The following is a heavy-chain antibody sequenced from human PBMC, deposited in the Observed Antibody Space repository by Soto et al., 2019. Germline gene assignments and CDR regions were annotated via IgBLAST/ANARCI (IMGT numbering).Heavy chain of an antibody. Sequence: PGGSLRLSCEASGFAFDSYSMNWVRQAPGKGLEWVSYISSSSSVTHYIDSVKGRFTISRDSAKNSLYLQMNSLRDEDTAVYYCARDYVYAFDIWGQGTVVTVSS. D-gene: IGHD2-8*01. J-gene: IGHJ3*02. CDR3: ARDYVYAFDI. CDR2: ISSSSSVT. V-gene: IGHV3-48*02. CDR1: GFAFDSYS.